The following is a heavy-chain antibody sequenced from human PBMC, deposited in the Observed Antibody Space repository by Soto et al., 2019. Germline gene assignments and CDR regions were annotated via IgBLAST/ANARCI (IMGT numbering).Heavy chain of an antibody. D-gene: IGHD3-10*01. CDR3: TTQGFGGLHGLVDV. V-gene: IGHV4-59*08. CDR1: GGLISSINNHFKNYH. CDR2: ISNIGFT. Sequence: GQLQGAGPRLVKPSENLSLTLPGSGGLISSINNHFKNYHCKLIRLSPGKGLERIGYISNIGFTRYNPSLKSRVSISVDTSKNQFSLKLTSVTAADTAVYYCTTQGFGGLHGLVDVWGQGTTVTVSS. J-gene: IGHJ6*02.